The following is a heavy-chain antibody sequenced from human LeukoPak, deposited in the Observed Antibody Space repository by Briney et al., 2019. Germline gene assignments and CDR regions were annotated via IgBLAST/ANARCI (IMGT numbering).Heavy chain of an antibody. CDR2: IFPGDSDT. CDR3: ARNAGYSYGFPDY. V-gene: IGHV5-51*01. Sequence: GESLKISCKTSGNSITTYWIGWVRQKPGKGLEWMGLIFPGDSDTKYSPSFQGQVTIPADKSISTAYLQWSSLKASDTAMYYCARNAGYSYGFPDYWGQGTLVTVSS. CDR1: GNSITTYW. J-gene: IGHJ4*02. D-gene: IGHD5-18*01.